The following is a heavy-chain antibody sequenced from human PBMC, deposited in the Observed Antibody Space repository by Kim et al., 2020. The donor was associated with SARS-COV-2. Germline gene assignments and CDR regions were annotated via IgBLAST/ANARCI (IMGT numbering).Heavy chain of an antibody. CDR1: GFTFSNTW. V-gene: IGHV3-15*01. CDR3: TTQRALGY. CDR2: IKSETDGGTT. D-gene: IGHD6-25*01. J-gene: IGHJ4*02. Sequence: GGSLRLSCAASGFTFSNTWMSWVRQAPGKGLEWVGRIKSETDGGTTDYGAPMKGRFTISRDDSKNTLYLQMNSLKTEDTAVYYCTTQRALGYWGQGTLVTVSS.